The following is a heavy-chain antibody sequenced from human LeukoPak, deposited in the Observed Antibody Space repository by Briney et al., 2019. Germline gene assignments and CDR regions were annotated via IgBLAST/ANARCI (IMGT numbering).Heavy chain of an antibody. CDR2: IHYSGNT. J-gene: IGHJ1*01. CDR1: GGSISSSGYF. V-gene: IGHV4-39*01. Sequence: SETLSDTCTVSGGSISSSGYFWGWIRQPPEKGLEWIGSIHYSGNTYYNPSLKSRVTMSRDTSKKQFSLKLSSVTAADTAVYYCAPYCSGGSCTDYVQHCGHGNLVTVSS. CDR3: APYCSGGSCTDYVQH. D-gene: IGHD2-15*01.